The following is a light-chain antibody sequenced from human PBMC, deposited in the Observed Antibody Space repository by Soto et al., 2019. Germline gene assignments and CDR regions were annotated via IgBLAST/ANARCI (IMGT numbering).Light chain of an antibody. V-gene: IGKV1-5*01. Sequence: TQSPATLSASVGDRVTITCRASQSISSYLNWYQQKPGKAPKLLIHDAASLESGVPSRFSGSGSGTEFTLTISSLQPDDFATYYCQQYNGYRWTFGQGTKVDI. J-gene: IGKJ1*01. CDR1: QSISSY. CDR2: DAA. CDR3: QQYNGYRWT.